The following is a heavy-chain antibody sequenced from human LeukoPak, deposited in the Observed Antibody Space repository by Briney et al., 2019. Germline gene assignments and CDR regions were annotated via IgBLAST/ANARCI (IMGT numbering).Heavy chain of an antibody. CDR1: GFTFSIYS. CDR2: ISGSTTYI. V-gene: IGHV3-21*01. J-gene: IGHJ4*02. D-gene: IGHD2-15*01. CDR3: ATTRYCNGGSCFALDY. Sequence: GGSLRLSCAASGFTFSIYSMNWGRQAPGKGLEGVASISGSTTYIYYADSMKGRFTISRDNAKNSLFLQMNSLRVEDTAVYYCATTRYCNGGSCFALDYWGQGTLVTVSS.